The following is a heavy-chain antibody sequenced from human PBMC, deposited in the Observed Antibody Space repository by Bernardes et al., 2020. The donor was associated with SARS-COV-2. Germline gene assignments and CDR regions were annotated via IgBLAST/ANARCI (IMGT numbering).Heavy chain of an antibody. CDR2: IKCDGSST. CDR1: GFTFSSYW. V-gene: IGHV3-74*01. Sequence: GGSLRLSCAASGFTFSSYWMHWVRQAPGKGLVWVSRIKCDGSSTRYADSVKGRFTISRDNAKNTLFLQLDSLRAEDAAVYYCARESYLGGTYVVDFWGQGTMLTVSS. J-gene: IGHJ4*02. D-gene: IGHD3-16*01. CDR3: ARESYLGGTYVVDF.